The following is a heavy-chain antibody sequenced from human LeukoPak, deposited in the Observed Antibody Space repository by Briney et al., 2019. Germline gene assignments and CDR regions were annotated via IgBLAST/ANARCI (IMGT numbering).Heavy chain of an antibody. J-gene: IGHJ4*02. D-gene: IGHD3-3*01. CDR3: ASYYDFWSGYDY. CDR1: GGSFSGYY. CDR2: IHHSGST. V-gene: IGHV4-34*01. Sequence: SETLSLTCALHGGSFSGYYWSWIRQPPGKRLEWIGEIHHSGSTNYNPSLKSRVTISVDTSKNQFSLKLSSLTAADTAVYYCASYYDFWSGYDYWGQGTLVTVSS.